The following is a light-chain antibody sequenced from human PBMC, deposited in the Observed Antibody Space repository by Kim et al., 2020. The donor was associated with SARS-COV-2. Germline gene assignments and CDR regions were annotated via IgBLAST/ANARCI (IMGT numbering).Light chain of an antibody. V-gene: IGKV1-9*01. J-gene: IGKJ4*01. CDR3: QQLASYPLT. CDR2: AAS. Sequence: DIQLTQSPSFLSVFVGDRVTISCRASQGISSYLAWYQQKPGKAPKLLIYAASTLQSGVPSRFSGSGSGTEFTLTISSLQPEDSATYFCQQLASYPLTFGGGTKVDIK. CDR1: QGISSY.